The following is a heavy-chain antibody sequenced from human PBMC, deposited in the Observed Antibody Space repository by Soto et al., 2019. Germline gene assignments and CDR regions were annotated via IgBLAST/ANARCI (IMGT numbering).Heavy chain of an antibody. CDR2: IYHSGST. V-gene: IGHV4-4*02. Sequence: SSETLSLTCAVSGGSISSSNWWSWVRQPPGKGLEWIGEIYHSGSTNYNPSLKSRVTISVDKSKNQFSLKLSSVTAADTAVYYCARDGTTDTAMVSDYYYGMDVWGQGTTVTVSS. CDR1: GGSISSSNW. CDR3: ARDGTTDTAMVSDYYYGMDV. J-gene: IGHJ6*02. D-gene: IGHD5-18*01.